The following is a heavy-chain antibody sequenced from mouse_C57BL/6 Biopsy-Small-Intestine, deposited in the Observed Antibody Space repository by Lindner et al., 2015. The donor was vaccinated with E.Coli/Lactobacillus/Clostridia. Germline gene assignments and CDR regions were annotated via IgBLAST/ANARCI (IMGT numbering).Heavy chain of an antibody. CDR2: INPDGGTT. V-gene: IGHV1-55*01. CDR3: ARDYYDNYADEY. Sequence: SVKVSCKASGYTFTHYKIHWVRQAPGQGLEWMGIINPDGGTTSYAQKFQGRVTMTRDTSTSTVYMELSSLRSEDTAVYYCARDYYDNYADEYWGQGTLVTVSS. D-gene: IGHD1-1*02. J-gene: IGHJ4*01. CDR1: GYTFTHYK.